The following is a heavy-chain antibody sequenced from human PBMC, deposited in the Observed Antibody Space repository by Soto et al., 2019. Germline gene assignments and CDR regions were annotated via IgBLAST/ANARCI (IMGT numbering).Heavy chain of an antibody. Sequence: PSETLSLTCTVSGGSISSGGYYWSWIRQHPGKGLEWIGYIYYSGSTYYNPSLKSRVTISVDTSKNQFSLKLSSVTAADTAVYYCARGRSATVTTFDYWGQGTLVTVSS. CDR2: IYYSGST. D-gene: IGHD4-4*01. J-gene: IGHJ4*02. CDR3: ARGRSATVTTFDY. V-gene: IGHV4-31*03. CDR1: GGSISSGGYY.